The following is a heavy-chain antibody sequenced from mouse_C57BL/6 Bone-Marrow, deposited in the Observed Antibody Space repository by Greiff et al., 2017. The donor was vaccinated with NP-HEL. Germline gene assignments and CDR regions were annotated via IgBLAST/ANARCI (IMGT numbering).Heavy chain of an antibody. CDR2: IRSKSSNYAT. D-gene: IGHD1-1*01. CDR1: GFTFNTYA. V-gene: IGHV10-3*01. J-gene: IGHJ3*01. Sequence: EVQGVESGGGLVQPKGSLKLSCAASGFTFNTYAMHWVRQAPGKGLEWVARIRSKSSNYATYYADSVKDRFTISRDDSQSMLYLQMNNLKTEDTAMYYCVRTLYYGSSSAWFAYWGQGTLVTVSA. CDR3: VRTLYYGSSSAWFAY.